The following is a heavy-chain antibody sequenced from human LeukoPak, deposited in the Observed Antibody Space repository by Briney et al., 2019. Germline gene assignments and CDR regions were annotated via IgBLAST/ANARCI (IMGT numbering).Heavy chain of an antibody. V-gene: IGHV3-23*01. CDR2: ISGSGGST. D-gene: IGHD6-6*01. Sequence: GGSLRLSCAASGFTFSSYAMSWIRQAPGKGLEWVSAISGSGGSTYYADSVKGRFTISRDNSKNTLYLQMNSLRAEDTAVYYCAKDPRAARAPNWGQGTLVTVSS. CDR3: AKDPRAARAPN. CDR1: GFTFSSYA. J-gene: IGHJ4*02.